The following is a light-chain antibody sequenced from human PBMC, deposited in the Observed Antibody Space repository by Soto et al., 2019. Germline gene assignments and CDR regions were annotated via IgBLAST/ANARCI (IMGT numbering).Light chain of an antibody. V-gene: IGLV2-14*01. CDR1: NSDVGGYNY. J-gene: IGLJ1*01. CDR3: SSYTSISTLYV. CDR2: EVS. Sequence: QSVLTQPASVSGSPGQSITISCTGTNSDVGGYNYVSWYQRHPGKAPELMIYEVSHRPSGVSNRFSGSKSDNTASLTISGPQAEDEADYYCSSYTSISTLYVFGTGTKVTVL.